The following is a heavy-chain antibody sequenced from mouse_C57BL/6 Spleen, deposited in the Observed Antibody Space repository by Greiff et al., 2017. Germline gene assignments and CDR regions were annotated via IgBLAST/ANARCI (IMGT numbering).Heavy chain of an antibody. D-gene: IGHD2-5*01. J-gene: IGHJ3*01. CDR1: GYSFTDYN. V-gene: IGHV1-39*01. CDR2: INPNYGTT. CDR3: ASARSSPYSNYGGAWFAY. Sequence: VQLKQSGPELVKPGASVKISCKASGYSFTDYNMNWVKQSNGKSLEWIGVINPNYGTTSYNQKFKGKATLTVDQSSSTAYMQLNSLTSEDSAVYYCASARSSPYSNYGGAWFAYWGQGTLVTVSA.